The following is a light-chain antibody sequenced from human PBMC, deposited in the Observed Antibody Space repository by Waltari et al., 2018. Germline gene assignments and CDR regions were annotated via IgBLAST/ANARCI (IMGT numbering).Light chain of an antibody. CDR3: QQYNNWPPT. CDR2: GAS. CDR1: QSVSSN. J-gene: IGKJ1*01. Sequence: EIVMTQSPATLSVSPGERATLSCRASQSVSSNLAGYQQKPGPAPRLLIYGASTRATGIPARFSGSGSGTEFTLTISSLQSEDFAVYYCQQYNNWPPTFGQGTKVEIK. V-gene: IGKV3-15*01.